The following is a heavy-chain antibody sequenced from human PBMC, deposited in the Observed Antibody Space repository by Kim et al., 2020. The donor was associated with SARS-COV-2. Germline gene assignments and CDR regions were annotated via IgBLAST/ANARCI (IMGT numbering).Heavy chain of an antibody. CDR1: GGTFSSYA. D-gene: IGHD3-3*01. Sequence: SVKVSCKASGGTFSSYAISWVRQAPGQGLEWMGRIIPIFGTANYAQKFQGRVTITADESTSTAYMELSSLRSEDTAVYYCARERFEITIFGVVKYYFDYWGQGTLVTVSS. V-gene: IGHV1-69*13. J-gene: IGHJ4*02. CDR2: IIPIFGTA. CDR3: ARERFEITIFGVVKYYFDY.